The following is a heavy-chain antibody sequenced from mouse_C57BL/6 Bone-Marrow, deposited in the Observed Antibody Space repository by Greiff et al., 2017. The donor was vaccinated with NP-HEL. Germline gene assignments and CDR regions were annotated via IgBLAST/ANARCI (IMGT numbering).Heavy chain of an antibody. CDR1: GYTFTSYW. J-gene: IGHJ4*01. CDR3: ASGRGYDFHYAMDY. Sequence: QVQLQQSGAELVKPGASVKLSCKASGYTFTSYWMHWVKQRPGRGLEWIGRIDPNSGGTKYNEKFKSKATLTVDKPSSTAYMQLGSLTSEDSAVYYCASGRGYDFHYAMDYWSQGTSVTVSS. CDR2: IDPNSGGT. V-gene: IGHV1-72*01. D-gene: IGHD2-4*01.